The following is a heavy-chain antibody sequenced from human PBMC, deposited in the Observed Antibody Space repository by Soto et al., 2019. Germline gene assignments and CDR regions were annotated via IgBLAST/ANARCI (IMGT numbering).Heavy chain of an antibody. D-gene: IGHD1-26*01. J-gene: IGHJ5*02. CDR2: LSGSGGST. CDR1: GFTFSTYA. V-gene: IGHV3-23*01. Sequence: PGGSLRLSCAASGFTFSTYAMSWVRQAPGKGLEWVSALSGSGGSTYYADSVKGRVTLSRDNSKNTLYLQLNSLRDEDTAVYYCAKTPCPVGGRYHLWGQGTLVTVSS. CDR3: AKTPCPVGGRYHL.